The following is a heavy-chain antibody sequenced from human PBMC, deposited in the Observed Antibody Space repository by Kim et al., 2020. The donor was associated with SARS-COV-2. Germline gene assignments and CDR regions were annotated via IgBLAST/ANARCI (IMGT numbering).Heavy chain of an antibody. CDR1: TDTFSLCT. V-gene: IGHV3-21*06. J-gene: IGHJ6*02. Sequence: GGSLRLSCVASTDTFSLCTMNWVRQAPGKGLEWVSSISSSSASIDYADSVKGRFTISRDNAKNSLYLQMNSLRAEDTALYFCARRKYSNSVYYGMDVWGQGTAVTVSS. CDR2: ISSSSASI. D-gene: IGHD7-27*01. CDR3: ARRKYSNSVYYGMDV.